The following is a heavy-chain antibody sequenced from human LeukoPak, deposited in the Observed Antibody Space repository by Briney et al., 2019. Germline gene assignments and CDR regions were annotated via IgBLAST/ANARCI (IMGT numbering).Heavy chain of an antibody. CDR3: AKLNNYAFDF. Sequence: GGSLRLSCAASGFTFSSYWMSWVRQAPGKGLEWVANIKKEGSEKYYVDSVKGRFTISRDNAKNSLYLEMNSLRVEDTAVYYCAKLNNYAFDFWGQGTMVTVSS. V-gene: IGHV3-7*01. D-gene: IGHD1-1*01. CDR1: GFTFSSYW. CDR2: IKKEGSEK. J-gene: IGHJ3*01.